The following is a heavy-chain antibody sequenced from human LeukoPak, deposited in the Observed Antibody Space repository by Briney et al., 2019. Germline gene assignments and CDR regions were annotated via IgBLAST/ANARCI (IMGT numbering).Heavy chain of an antibody. CDR2: IIPIFGTA. V-gene: IGHV1-69*05. Sequence: ASVKVSCKASGGTFSSYAISWVRQAPGQGLEWMGGIIPIFGTANYAQKFQGRVTITTDESTNTAYMELSSLRSEDTAVYYRARSRRIQLWFLFGYWGQGTLVTVSS. CDR1: GGTFSSYA. J-gene: IGHJ4*02. CDR3: ARSRRIQLWFLFGY. D-gene: IGHD5-18*01.